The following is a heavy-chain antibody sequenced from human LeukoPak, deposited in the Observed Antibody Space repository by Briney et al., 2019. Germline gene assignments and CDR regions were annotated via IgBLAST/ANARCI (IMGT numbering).Heavy chain of an antibody. CDR2: IYYSGST. V-gene: IGHV4-39*07. CDR3: ARGRYNWSKSYYYYYYMDV. D-gene: IGHD1/OR15-1a*01. Sequence: PSETLSLTCTVSGGSISSSSYYWGWIRQPPGKGLEWIGSIYYSGSTYYNPSLKSRVTMSVDTSKNQFSLKLSSVTAADTAVYYCARGRYNWSKSYYYYYYMDVWGKGTTVTVSS. CDR1: GGSISSSSYY. J-gene: IGHJ6*03.